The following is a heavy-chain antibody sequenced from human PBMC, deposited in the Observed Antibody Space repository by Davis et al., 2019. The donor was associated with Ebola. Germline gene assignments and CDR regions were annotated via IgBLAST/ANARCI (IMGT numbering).Heavy chain of an antibody. CDR3: ARVSIEVGATTWFDY. D-gene: IGHD1-26*01. Sequence: ASVKVSCKASGYTFTGYYMHWVRQAPGQGLEWMGWINPNSGGTNYAQKFQGRVTMTRDTSISTAYMELSRLRSDDTAVYYCARVSIEVGATTWFDYWGQGTLVTVSS. CDR2: INPNSGGT. CDR1: GYTFTGYY. J-gene: IGHJ4*02. V-gene: IGHV1-2*02.